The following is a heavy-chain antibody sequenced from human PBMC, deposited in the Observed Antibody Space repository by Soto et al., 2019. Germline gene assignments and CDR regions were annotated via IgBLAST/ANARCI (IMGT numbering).Heavy chain of an antibody. CDR1: GASISTSSYY. CDR2: IYYSGTS. CDR3: ARQVQNIVASMIDY. V-gene: IGHV4-39*01. J-gene: IGHJ4*02. D-gene: IGHD5-12*01. Sequence: SETLSLTCTVSGASISTSSYYWGWIRQPPGKGLEWIGSIYYSGTSYYNPSLKSRVTISRDTSKNQFSVKLSSVTAADTAVYYCARQVQNIVASMIDYWGQGTLVTSPQ.